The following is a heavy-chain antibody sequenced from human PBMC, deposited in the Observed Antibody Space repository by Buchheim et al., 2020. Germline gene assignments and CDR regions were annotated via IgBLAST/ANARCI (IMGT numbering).Heavy chain of an antibody. V-gene: IGHV4-34*01. Sequence: QVQLQQWGAGLLKPSETLSLTCAVYGGSFSGYYWSWIRQPPGKGLEWIGEINHSGSTNYNPSLKSRVTISVDTSKNQFSLKLSSVTAADTAVYYYARGEQQLARQFDPWGQGTL. J-gene: IGHJ5*02. D-gene: IGHD6-13*01. CDR2: INHSGST. CDR1: GGSFSGYY. CDR3: ARGEQQLARQFDP.